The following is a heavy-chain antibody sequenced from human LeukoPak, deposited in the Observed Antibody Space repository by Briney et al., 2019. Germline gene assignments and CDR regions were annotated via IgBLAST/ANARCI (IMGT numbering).Heavy chain of an antibody. CDR1: GYTFTSYD. CDR2: MNPNSGNT. D-gene: IGHD2-2*01. CDR3: ARAKGYCSSTSCYQGAFDI. V-gene: IGHV1-8*03. J-gene: IGHJ3*02. Sequence: ASVKVSCKASGYTFTSYDINWVRQATGQGLEWMGWMNPNSGNTGYAQKFQGRVTITRNTSISTAYMELSSLRSEDTAVYYCARAKGYCSSTSCYQGAFDIWGQGTMVTVSS.